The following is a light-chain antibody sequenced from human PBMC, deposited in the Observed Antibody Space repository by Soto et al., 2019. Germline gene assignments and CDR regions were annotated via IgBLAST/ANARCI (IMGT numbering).Light chain of an antibody. Sequence: EVVLTQSPATLSLSPGDRATLSCRASQSISRSLAWYQQKPGQAPRLLISDASTRATGIPARFSGSGSGTDFTLTISSLEPEDFAVYYCQQRSNWPPKTFGQGTKVDIK. CDR1: QSISRS. J-gene: IGKJ1*01. CDR3: QQRSNWPPKT. V-gene: IGKV3-11*01. CDR2: DAS.